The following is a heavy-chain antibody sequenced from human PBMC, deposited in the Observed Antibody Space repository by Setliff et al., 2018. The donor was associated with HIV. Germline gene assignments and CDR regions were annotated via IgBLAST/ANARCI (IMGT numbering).Heavy chain of an antibody. CDR3: ARGSSVAGPVDY. CDR2: IYYSGST. CDR1: GGSISNYY. Sequence: SETLSLTCTVSGGSISNYYWNWIRQPPGKGLEWIGYIYYSGSTNYNPSLKSRVTISIDTSKNQFSLTLSSVTAADTAVYYCARGSSVAGPVDYWGQGTLVTVSS. D-gene: IGHD6-19*01. V-gene: IGHV4-59*08. J-gene: IGHJ4*02.